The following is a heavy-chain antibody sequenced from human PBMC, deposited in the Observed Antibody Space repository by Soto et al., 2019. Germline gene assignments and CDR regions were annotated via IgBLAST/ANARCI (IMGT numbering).Heavy chain of an antibody. CDR2: LSYDGNNK. J-gene: IGHJ3*01. CDR1: GFTFASYA. V-gene: IGHV3-30-3*01. CDR3: ARAFGPSIQLAFDV. D-gene: IGHD2-2*01. Sequence: QVQLVESGGGVVQPGRSLRLSCAASGFTFASYAFHWVRQAPGKGLEWVAALSYDGNNKYYAAAVKGQVTISRDISKNTLYATLNTLIPDDTAMYYCARAFGPSIQLAFDVWGQGTMVSVSS.